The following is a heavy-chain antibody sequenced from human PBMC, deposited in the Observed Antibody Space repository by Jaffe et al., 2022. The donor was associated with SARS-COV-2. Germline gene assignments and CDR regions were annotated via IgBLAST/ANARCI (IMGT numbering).Heavy chain of an antibody. Sequence: QVQLVESGGGVVQPGRSLRLSCAASAFTFSSYAMHWVRQSPGTGLEWVAVISPDGTHRFYPDSVRGRFTISRDNSKYTLYLQMNSLRSEDTAIYYCARAMDSTGRYFDLWGRGTLVTVSS. CDR1: AFTFSSYA. V-gene: IGHV3-30-3*01. J-gene: IGHJ2*01. CDR2: ISPDGTHR. D-gene: IGHD4-17*01. CDR3: ARAMDSTGRYFDL.